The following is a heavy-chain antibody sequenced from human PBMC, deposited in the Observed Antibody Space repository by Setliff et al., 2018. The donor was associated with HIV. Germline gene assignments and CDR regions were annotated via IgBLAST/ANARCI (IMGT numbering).Heavy chain of an antibody. V-gene: IGHV4-39*01. J-gene: IGHJ3*02. CDR2: IYYRGST. CDR1: GGPISSTNYY. CDR3: ARQKRGVDAFDI. Sequence: SETLSLTCIVSGGPISSTNYYWGWIRQPPGKGLEWIGSIYYRGSTYYNPSLKSRVTISVDTSNNLFSLKLSSVTAADTSVDYCARQKRGVDAFDIWGQGTMVTVSS. D-gene: IGHD3-10*01.